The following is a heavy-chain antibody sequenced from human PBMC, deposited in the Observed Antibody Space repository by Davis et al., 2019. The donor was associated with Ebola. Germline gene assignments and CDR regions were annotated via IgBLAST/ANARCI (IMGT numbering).Heavy chain of an antibody. J-gene: IGHJ4*02. V-gene: IGHV4-4*07. Sequence: PSETLSLTCTVSGGSISSYYWSWIRQPAGKGLEWIGHIYTSGSTNYNPSLKSRVTISVDTSKNQFSLKLSSVTAADTAVYYCARASGYSGWGGIVEYWGQGTLVTVSS. CDR2: IYTSGST. CDR3: ARASGYSGWGGIVEY. CDR1: GGSISSYY. D-gene: IGHD5-12*01.